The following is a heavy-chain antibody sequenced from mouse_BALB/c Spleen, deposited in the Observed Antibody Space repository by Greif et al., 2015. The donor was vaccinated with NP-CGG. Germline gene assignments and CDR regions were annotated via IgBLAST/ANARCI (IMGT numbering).Heavy chain of an antibody. Sequence: VQLQQSGAELARPGASVKLSCKASGYTFTDYYINWVKQRTGQGLEWIGEIYPGSGNTYYNEKFKGKATLTADKSSSTAYMQLSSLTSEDSAVYCCARDSRYFDVWGAGTTVTVSS. V-gene: IGHV1-77*01. J-gene: IGHJ1*01. CDR3: ARDSRYFDV. CDR2: IYPGSGNT. CDR1: GYTFTDYY.